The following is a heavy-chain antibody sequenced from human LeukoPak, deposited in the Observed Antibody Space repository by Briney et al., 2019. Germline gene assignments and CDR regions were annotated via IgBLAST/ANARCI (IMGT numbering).Heavy chain of an antibody. CDR2: ISGSGGST. Sequence: GGSLRLSCAASGFTFSSYAMSWVRQAPGKGLEWVSAISGSGGSTYYADSVKGRFTISRDNSKNTLYLQMNSLRAEDTAVYYCAKRSNYDSSSYYYFDYWGQGTLVTVSS. CDR3: AKRSNYDSSSYYYFDY. CDR1: GFTFSSYA. J-gene: IGHJ4*02. D-gene: IGHD3-22*01. V-gene: IGHV3-23*01.